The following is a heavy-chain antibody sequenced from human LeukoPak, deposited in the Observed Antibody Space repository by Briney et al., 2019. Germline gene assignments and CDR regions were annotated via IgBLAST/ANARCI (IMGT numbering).Heavy chain of an antibody. J-gene: IGHJ4*02. CDR2: INAGNGNT. Sequence: GASVKVSCKASGYTFTSYAMHWVRQAPGQRLEWMGWINAGNGNTKYSQEFQGRVTITRDTSASTAYMELSSLRSEDMAVYYCARGDYYDSSGYSPPFGYWGQGTLVTVSS. D-gene: IGHD3-22*01. CDR3: ARGDYYDSSGYSPPFGY. V-gene: IGHV1-3*03. CDR1: GYTFTSYA.